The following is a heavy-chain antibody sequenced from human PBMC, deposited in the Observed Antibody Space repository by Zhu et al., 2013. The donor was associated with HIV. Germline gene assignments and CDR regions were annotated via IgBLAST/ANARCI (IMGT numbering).Heavy chain of an antibody. CDR1: GYTFTGYY. Sequence: QVQLQQSETEVKRPGASVKVSCKASGYTFTGYYMHWVRQAPGQGLEWMGWINPNSGGTNYAQKFQGRVTMTRDTSISTAYMELSRLRSDDTAVYYCARGPYTYYYDSWYWGQGTLVTVSS. CDR3: ARGPYTYYYDSWY. D-gene: IGHD3-22*01. V-gene: IGHV1-2*02. CDR2: INPNSGGT. J-gene: IGHJ4*02.